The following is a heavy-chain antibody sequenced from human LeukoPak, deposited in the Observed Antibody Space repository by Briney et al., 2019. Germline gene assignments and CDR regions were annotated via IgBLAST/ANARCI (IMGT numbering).Heavy chain of an antibody. CDR2: IWPDGSKK. Sequence: PGRSLRLSCAASGFTFRTYAMHWVRQAPGKGLEWVAFIWPDGSKKFYADSVKGRFTISRDNSNHTLYLRMNSLRPEDTALYFCAKISSSAEPNFDYWGQGILLTVSS. CDR1: GFTFRTYA. J-gene: IGHJ4*02. CDR3: AKISSSAEPNFDY. V-gene: IGHV3-33*06. D-gene: IGHD1-14*01.